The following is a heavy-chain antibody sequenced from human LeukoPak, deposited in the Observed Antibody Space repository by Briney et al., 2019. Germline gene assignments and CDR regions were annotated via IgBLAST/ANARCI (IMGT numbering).Heavy chain of an antibody. J-gene: IGHJ3*02. V-gene: IGHV4-39*01. CDR3: ARHVYQYYDILTGNARDAFDI. CDR1: GGSISSSSYY. Sequence: SSETLSLTCTVSGGSISSSSYYWGWIRQPPGKGLEWIGSIYYSGGTCYNPSLKSRVTISVDTSKNQFSLKLSSVTAADTAVYYCARHVYQYYDILTGNARDAFDIWGQGTMVTVSS. D-gene: IGHD3-9*01. CDR2: IYYSGGT.